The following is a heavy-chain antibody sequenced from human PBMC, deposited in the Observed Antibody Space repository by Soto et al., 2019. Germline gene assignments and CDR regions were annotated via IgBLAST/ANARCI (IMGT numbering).Heavy chain of an antibody. Sequence: QVQLVESGGGVVQPGRSLRLSCAASGFTFSSYGMHWVRQAPGKGLEWVAVISYDGSNKYYADSVKGRFTISRDNSKNTLYLQMNSLRAEDTAVYYCAKGMATPLGGGYGMGVWGQGTTVTVSS. D-gene: IGHD2-15*01. CDR2: ISYDGSNK. V-gene: IGHV3-30*18. CDR3: AKGMATPLGGGYGMGV. CDR1: GFTFSSYG. J-gene: IGHJ6*02.